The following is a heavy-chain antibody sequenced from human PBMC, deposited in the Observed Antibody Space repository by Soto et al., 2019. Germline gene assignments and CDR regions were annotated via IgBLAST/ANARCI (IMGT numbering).Heavy chain of an antibody. D-gene: IGHD6-13*01. Sequence: QVQLQQWGAGLLKPSETLSLTCAVYGGSFSGYYWSWIRQPPGKGLEWIGEINHSGSTNYNPSLKGRVTISVDTSKNQFSLKLSSVTAADTAVYYCANRIAAAGPRWYFDLWGRGTLVTVSS. J-gene: IGHJ2*01. CDR3: ANRIAAAGPRWYFDL. CDR2: INHSGST. CDR1: GGSFSGYY. V-gene: IGHV4-34*01.